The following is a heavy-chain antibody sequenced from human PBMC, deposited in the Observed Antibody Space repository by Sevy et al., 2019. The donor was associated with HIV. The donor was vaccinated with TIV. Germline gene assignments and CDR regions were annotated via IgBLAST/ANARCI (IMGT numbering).Heavy chain of an antibody. Sequence: SETLSLTCAVYGGSFSGYYWSWSRQPPGKGLEWIGEINHSGSTNYNPSLKSRVTISVDTSKNQFSLKLSSVTAADTAVYYCARGGLVVATNWFDPWGQGTLVTVSS. D-gene: IGHD3-22*01. V-gene: IGHV4-34*01. CDR1: GGSFSGYY. CDR3: ARGGLVVATNWFDP. CDR2: INHSGST. J-gene: IGHJ5*02.